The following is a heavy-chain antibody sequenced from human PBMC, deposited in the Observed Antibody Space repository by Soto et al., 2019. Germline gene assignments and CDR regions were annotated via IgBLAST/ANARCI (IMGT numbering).Heavy chain of an antibody. Sequence: KPSETLSLTCAVSGGSISSSNWWSWVRQPPGKGLEWIGEMYHSGSTNYNPSLKSRVTISVDKSKNQFSLSLTSVTVADTAVYYCARGGSGDNWLDPWGQGIRVTAPQ. CDR2: MYHSGST. J-gene: IGHJ5*02. CDR3: ARGGSGDNWLDP. CDR1: GGSISSSNW. V-gene: IGHV4-4*02.